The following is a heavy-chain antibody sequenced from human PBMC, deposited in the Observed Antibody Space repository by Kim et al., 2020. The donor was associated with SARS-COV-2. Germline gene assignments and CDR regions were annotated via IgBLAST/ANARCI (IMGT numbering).Heavy chain of an antibody. CDR2: IYYSGST. CDR1: GGSMSTSSYY. Sequence: SETLSLTCTVSGGSMSTSSYYWGWIRQPPGKGLEWIGSIYYSGSTYYNPSLKSRVTTSVDTSKNQFSLKLSSLTATDTAVYYCARHSHKNVLLSHFEDWG. J-gene: IGHJ4*01. D-gene: IGHD3-10*01. V-gene: IGHV4-39*01. CDR3: ARHSHKNVLLSHFED.